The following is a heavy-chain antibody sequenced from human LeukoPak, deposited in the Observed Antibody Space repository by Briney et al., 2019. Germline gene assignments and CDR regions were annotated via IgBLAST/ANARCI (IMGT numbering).Heavy chain of an antibody. J-gene: IGHJ3*02. D-gene: IGHD6-19*01. CDR3: ARAVAGDDAFDI. CDR2: IYYSGST. Sequence: SETLSLTCAVYGGSLNGYYWGWIRQPPGKGLEWIGSIYYSGSTYDNPALKSRVTISVDASKNQFSLKLSSVTAADTAVYYCARAVAGDDAFDIWGQGTMVTVSS. CDR1: GGSLNGYY. V-gene: IGHV4-39*07.